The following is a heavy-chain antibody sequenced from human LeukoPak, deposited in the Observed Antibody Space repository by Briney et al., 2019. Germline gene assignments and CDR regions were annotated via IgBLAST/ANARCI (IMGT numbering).Heavy chain of an antibody. D-gene: IGHD3-22*01. J-gene: IGHJ4*02. CDR3: ARVNYDSSGYQDY. V-gene: IGHV3-7*01. Sequence: GGSLRLSCAASGFTFSSYWMSWVRQAPGKGLEWVANIKQDGSEKYYVDSVKGRFTISRDNAKNSLYLQMNSLRAEDTAVYYCARVNYDSSGYQDYWGQGTLVTVSS. CDR2: IKQDGSEK. CDR1: GFTFSSYW.